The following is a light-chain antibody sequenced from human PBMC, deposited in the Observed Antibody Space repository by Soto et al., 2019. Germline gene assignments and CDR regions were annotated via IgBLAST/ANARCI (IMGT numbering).Light chain of an antibody. CDR2: EVS. V-gene: IGLV2-8*01. J-gene: IGLJ2*01. Sequence: QSALTQPPSASGSPGQSVTISCTGSSSDVGGYNYVSWYQQHPGKAPKLMIYEVSKRPSGVPDRLSGSTSGNTASLTVSGLQAEDEADYYCSSSGGSNTVVFGGGTKLTVL. CDR3: SSSGGSNTVV. CDR1: SSDVGGYNY.